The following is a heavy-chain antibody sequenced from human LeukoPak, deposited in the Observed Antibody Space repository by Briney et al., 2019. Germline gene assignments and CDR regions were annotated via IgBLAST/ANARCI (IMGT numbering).Heavy chain of an antibody. Sequence: SETLSLTCTVSGGSISSYYWSWIRQPPGKGLEWIGYIYYSGSTNYNPSLKTRVTISVDTSKNQFSLKLSSVTAADTAVYYCARTYRAGGYYYDSSGYYDYWGQGTLVTVSS. CDR1: GGSISSYY. CDR3: ARTYRAGGYYYDSSGYYDY. J-gene: IGHJ4*02. D-gene: IGHD3-22*01. V-gene: IGHV4-59*01. CDR2: IYYSGST.